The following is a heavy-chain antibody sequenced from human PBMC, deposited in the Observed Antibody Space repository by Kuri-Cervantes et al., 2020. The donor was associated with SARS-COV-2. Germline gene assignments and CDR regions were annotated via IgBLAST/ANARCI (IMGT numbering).Heavy chain of an antibody. Sequence: KISCKASGGTFSSYAISWVRQAPGQGLEWMGGIIPIFGTANYAQKFQGRVTITADEPTSTAYMELSSLRSEDTAVYYCARGVAVAGYYYFDYWGQGTLVTVSS. CDR1: GGTFSSYA. V-gene: IGHV1-69*19. D-gene: IGHD6-19*01. CDR2: IIPIFGTA. CDR3: ARGVAVAGYYYFDY. J-gene: IGHJ4*02.